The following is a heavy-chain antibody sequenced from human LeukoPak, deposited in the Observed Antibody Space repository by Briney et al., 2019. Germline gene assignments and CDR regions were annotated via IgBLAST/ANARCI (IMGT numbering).Heavy chain of an antibody. J-gene: IGHJ4*02. CDR1: GGSFSGYY. Sequence: PSETLSLTCAVYGGSFSGYYWSWIRQPPGKGLEWIGEINHSGSTNYNPSLKSRVTISVDTSKNQFSLKLSSVTAADTAVYYCARHGSSSSWYYFDYWGQGTLVTVSS. V-gene: IGHV4-34*01. CDR2: INHSGST. CDR3: ARHGSSSSWYYFDY. D-gene: IGHD6-13*01.